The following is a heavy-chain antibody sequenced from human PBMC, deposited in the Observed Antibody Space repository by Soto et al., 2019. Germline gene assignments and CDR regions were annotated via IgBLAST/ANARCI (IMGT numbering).Heavy chain of an antibody. CDR1: GFTFSSYG. J-gene: IGHJ4*02. CDR3: AREMYYYDSSGYYFPY. CDR2: IWYDGSNK. Sequence: QVQLVESGGGVVQPGRSLRLSCAASGFTFSSYGMHWDRQAPGKGLEWVAVIWYDGSNKYYADSVKGRFTISRDNSKNTLYLQMNSLRAEDTAVYYCAREMYYYDSSGYYFPYWGQGTLVTVSS. V-gene: IGHV3-33*01. D-gene: IGHD3-22*01.